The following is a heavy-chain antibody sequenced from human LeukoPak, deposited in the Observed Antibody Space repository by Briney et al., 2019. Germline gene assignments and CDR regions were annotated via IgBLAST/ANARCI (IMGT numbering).Heavy chain of an antibody. CDR3: ARDSFYGSGSSGTDY. CDR2: INAGNGNT. D-gene: IGHD3-10*01. Sequence: GASVKVSCKASGYTFTSYAMHWVRQAPGQRLEWMGWINAGNGNTKYSQEFQGRVTIARDTSASTAYMELSSLRSEDMAVYYCARDSFYGSGSSGTDYWGQGTLVTVSS. V-gene: IGHV1-3*03. J-gene: IGHJ4*02. CDR1: GYTFTSYA.